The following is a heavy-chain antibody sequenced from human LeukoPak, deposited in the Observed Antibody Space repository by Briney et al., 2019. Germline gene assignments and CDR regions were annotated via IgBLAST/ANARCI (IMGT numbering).Heavy chain of an antibody. CDR2: IYDIGTT. J-gene: IGHJ3*02. D-gene: IGHD4-17*01. V-gene: IGHV3-53*01. CDR1: GGSISSYY. CDR3: AKTAVTPGSSDAFDI. Sequence: ETLSLTCTVSGGSISSYYWSWVRQAPGTGLEWVSIIYDIGTTYYADSVKGRFTISRDNSQNTLYLQLNSLRAEDTAVYYCAKTAVTPGSSDAFDIWGQGTMVTVSS.